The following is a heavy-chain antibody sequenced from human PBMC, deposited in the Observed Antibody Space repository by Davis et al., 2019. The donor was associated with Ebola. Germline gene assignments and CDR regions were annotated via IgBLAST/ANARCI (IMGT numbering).Heavy chain of an antibody. Sequence: GESLKISCAASGFTFSDYSMNWVRQAPGKGLEWVSSISSSSFYIYYADSVKGRFTISRHNSKNTLYLQINSLRAEDTAVYYCARGYYDSTGNRYFDFWGRGTLVTVSS. CDR2: ISSSSFYI. D-gene: IGHD3-22*01. V-gene: IGHV3-21*04. J-gene: IGHJ2*01. CDR1: GFTFSDYS. CDR3: ARGYYDSTGNRYFDF.